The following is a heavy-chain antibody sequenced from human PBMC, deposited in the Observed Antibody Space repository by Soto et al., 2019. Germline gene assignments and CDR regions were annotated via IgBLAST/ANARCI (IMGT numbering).Heavy chain of an antibody. CDR2: ISGSGNTI. J-gene: IGHJ4*02. CDR1: GFTFSDYY. D-gene: IGHD1-1*01. Sequence: GSLRLSCAASGFTFSDYYMSWIRQAPGKGLEWLSYISGSGNTIYYADSAKDRFTISRDNTQNSLYLQMSSLRAEDTALYYCARSYIPNWYPAPDYWGQGTLVTVSS. V-gene: IGHV3-11*01. CDR3: ARSYIPNWYPAPDY.